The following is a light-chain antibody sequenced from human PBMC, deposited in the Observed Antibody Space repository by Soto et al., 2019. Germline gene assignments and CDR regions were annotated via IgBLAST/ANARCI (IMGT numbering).Light chain of an antibody. CDR3: QHYGSSPYT. Sequence: DIVLTQSPGTLSLSPGERVTLSCRASQSLHSGYLAWYQQRPGQAPRLLIYGASSRATGIPDRFSGSGSGTDFTLTISRLEPEDFAVYFCQHYGSSPYTFGQGTKLDIK. J-gene: IGKJ2*01. CDR1: QSLHSGY. CDR2: GAS. V-gene: IGKV3-20*01.